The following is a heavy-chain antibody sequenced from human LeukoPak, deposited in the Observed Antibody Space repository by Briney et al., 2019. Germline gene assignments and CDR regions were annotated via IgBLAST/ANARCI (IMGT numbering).Heavy chain of an antibody. Sequence: GGSLRLSCAASGFTFSNAYMNWVRQAPGKGLEWVGRIKSKTDAVTTDYAATVKGRFTISRDDSKDTLYLQMNSLKTEDTAVYYCSTASHQYCSSTTCWGQGTLVTVSS. V-gene: IGHV3-15*01. D-gene: IGHD2-2*01. J-gene: IGHJ4*02. CDR2: IKSKTDAVTT. CDR1: GFTFSNAY. CDR3: STASHQYCSSTTC.